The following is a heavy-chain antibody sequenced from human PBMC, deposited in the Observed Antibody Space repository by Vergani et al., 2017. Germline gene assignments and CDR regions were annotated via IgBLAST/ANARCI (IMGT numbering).Heavy chain of an antibody. J-gene: IGHJ4*02. Sequence: QVQLVESAGGVVQPGGSLTLTCSASGFGFKNFAMHWVRQAPGKGLEWVATISKDGTHDYYEPSVRGRFAVSRDNFKNTMYLQMDRLTTDDTAVYFCAVDGTDICVSSSDYLHLLYYWGQGILVTVSS. D-gene: IGHD3-22*01. CDR1: GFGFKNFA. CDR3: AVDGTDICVSSSDYLHLLYY. V-gene: IGHV3-30*03. CDR2: ISKDGTHD.